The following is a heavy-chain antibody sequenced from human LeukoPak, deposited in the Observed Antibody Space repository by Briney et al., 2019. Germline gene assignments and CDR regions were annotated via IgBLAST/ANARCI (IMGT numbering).Heavy chain of an antibody. J-gene: IGHJ3*02. CDR3: AREFVVVPAAILMGDAFDI. V-gene: IGHV1-69*05. CDR2: IIPIFGTA. Sequence: PVKVSCKASGGTFSSYAISWVRQAPGQGLEWMGGIIPIFGTANYAQKLQGRVTMTTDTSTSTAYMELRSLRSDDSAVYYCAREFVVVPAAILMGDAFDIWGQGTMVTVSS. CDR1: GGTFSSYA. D-gene: IGHD2-2*02.